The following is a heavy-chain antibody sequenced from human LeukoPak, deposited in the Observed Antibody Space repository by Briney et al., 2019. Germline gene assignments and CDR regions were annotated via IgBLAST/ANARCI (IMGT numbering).Heavy chain of an antibody. J-gene: IGHJ3*02. CDR3: ARDERYCSSTSCQGMLYDAFDI. CDR1: GYTFTSYG. CDR2: ISAYNGNT. V-gene: IGHV1-18*01. Sequence: ASVKVSCKASGYTFTSYGISWVRQAPGQGLEWMGWISAYNGNTNYAQKLQGRVTMTTDTYTSTAYMELRSLRSDDTAVYYCARDERYCSSTSCQGMLYDAFDIWGRGTMVTVSS. D-gene: IGHD2-2*01.